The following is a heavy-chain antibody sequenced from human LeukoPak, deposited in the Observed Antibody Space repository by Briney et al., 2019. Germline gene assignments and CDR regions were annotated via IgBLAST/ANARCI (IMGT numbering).Heavy chain of an antibody. Sequence: ASVKVSCKAAGYTFTGYYMFWVRQAPGQGLEWMGRINPNSGGTNYAQKFQGRVTMTRDTSISTAYMELSRLRSDDTAVYYCVSTAAGPAYYFDYWGQGTLVTVSS. D-gene: IGHD6-13*01. CDR3: VSTAAGPAYYFDY. V-gene: IGHV1-2*06. J-gene: IGHJ4*02. CDR2: INPNSGGT. CDR1: GYTFTGYY.